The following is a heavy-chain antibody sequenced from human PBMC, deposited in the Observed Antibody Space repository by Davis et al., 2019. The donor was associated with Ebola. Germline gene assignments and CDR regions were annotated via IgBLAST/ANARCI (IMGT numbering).Heavy chain of an antibody. V-gene: IGHV1-46*01. D-gene: IGHD2-2*01. CDR1: GYTFTSYY. J-gene: IGHJ6*02. Sequence: ASVKVSCKASGYTFTSYYMHWVRQAPGQGLEWMGIINPSGGSTSYAQKFQGRVTITRDTSASTAYMELSSLRSEDTAVYYCARAGLGYCSSTSCHYYYYYGMDVWGQGTTVTVSS. CDR3: ARAGLGYCSSTSCHYYYYYGMDV. CDR2: INPSGGST.